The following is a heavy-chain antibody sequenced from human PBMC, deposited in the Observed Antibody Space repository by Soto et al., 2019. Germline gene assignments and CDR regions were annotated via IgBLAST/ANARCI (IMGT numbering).Heavy chain of an antibody. CDR2: IRSKTNNYAT. V-gene: IGHV3-73*01. CDR3: TRHAGGQVEHSFYDYTMDV. CDR1: GFPLSDSA. J-gene: IGHJ6*04. D-gene: IGHD5-12*01. Sequence: EVQLVESGGGLVQPGGSLKLACLASGFPLSDSAIHWVRKASGKGLEWVGGIRSKTNNYATTYGAPVRGRSTLSRDDSKNTAYLQMNNLESEDAAVYYCTRHAGGQVEHSFYDYTMDVWGKGTTVSVLS.